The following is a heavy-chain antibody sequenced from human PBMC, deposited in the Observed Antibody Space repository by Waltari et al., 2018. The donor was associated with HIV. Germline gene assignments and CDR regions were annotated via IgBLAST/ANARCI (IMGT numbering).Heavy chain of an antibody. CDR3: ARGGYWGLTVDY. CDR1: GGSLSSYY. Sequence: QVQLQQWGAGLLKPSETLSLTCAVYGGSLSSYYWPWIRQAPGMGLEWIGEINHSGSTTQNPSLKSRVTMSVDTSKNHFSLNLNSVTAADTANYYCARGGYWGLTVDYWGQGTQVTVSS. CDR2: INHSGST. J-gene: IGHJ4*02. V-gene: IGHV4-34*01. D-gene: IGHD2-21*01.